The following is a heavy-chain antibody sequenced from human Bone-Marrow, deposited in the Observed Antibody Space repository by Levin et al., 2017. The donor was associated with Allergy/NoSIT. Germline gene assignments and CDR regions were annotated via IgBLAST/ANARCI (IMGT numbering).Heavy chain of an antibody. V-gene: IGHV4-61*03. D-gene: IGHD2-2*01. J-gene: IGHJ4*02. CDR1: GASVRSDTYH. Sequence: KAGGSLRLSCIVSGASVRSDTYHWSWMRQPPGKGLEWIGFFYNSGTTNYSPSLKSRVSISLDTAKNHFSLKVTSVTDADTGVYFCAVRIGTSGFFEYWGQGILVTASS. CDR2: FYNSGTT. CDR3: AVRIGTSGFFEY.